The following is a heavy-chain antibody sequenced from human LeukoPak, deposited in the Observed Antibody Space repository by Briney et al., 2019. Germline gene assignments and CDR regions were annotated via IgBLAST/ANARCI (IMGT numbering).Heavy chain of an antibody. CDR2: ITGNGAST. D-gene: IGHD1-26*01. CDR1: GFTFRSYD. J-gene: IGHJ4*02. V-gene: IGHV3-23*01. CDR3: AGSGSHVY. Sequence: PGGSLRLSCAASGFTFRSYDINWVRQAPGKGLEWVSSITGNGASTNFADSVRGRFTISRDNSKNTAYLQMNSLRAEDTAGYYCAGSGSHVYWGQGTLVTVSS.